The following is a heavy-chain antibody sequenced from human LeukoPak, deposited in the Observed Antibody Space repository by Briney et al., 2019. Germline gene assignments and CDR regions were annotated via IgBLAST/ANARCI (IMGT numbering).Heavy chain of an antibody. CDR1: GGSISSYY. CDR2: IYYSGST. CDR3: ARHRMAVAGTNFDY. D-gene: IGHD6-19*01. J-gene: IGHJ4*02. Sequence: SETLSLTCTVSGGSISSYYWSWIRQPPGKGLEWIGYIYYSGSTNYNPSLKSRVTISVDTSKNQFSLKLRSVTAADTAVYYCARHRMAVAGTNFDYWGQGTLVTVSS. V-gene: IGHV4-59*08.